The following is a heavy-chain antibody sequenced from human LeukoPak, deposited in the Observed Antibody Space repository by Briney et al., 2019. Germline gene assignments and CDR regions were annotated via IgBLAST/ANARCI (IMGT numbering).Heavy chain of an antibody. D-gene: IGHD1-26*01. CDR2: IRFDGSNI. V-gene: IGHV3-33*01. Sequence: PGGSLRLSCAASGIGFSAHGMHWVRQAPGKGLEWVAIIRFDGSNIHYADSVKGRFTISRDNSKNTLYLQMNSLRAEDTAVYYCVRDGVGATTYFDHWGQGNLVTVSS. J-gene: IGHJ4*02. CDR1: GIGFSAHG. CDR3: VRDGVGATTYFDH.